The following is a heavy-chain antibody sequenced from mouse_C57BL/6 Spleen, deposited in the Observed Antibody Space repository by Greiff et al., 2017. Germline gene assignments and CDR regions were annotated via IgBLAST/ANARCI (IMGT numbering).Heavy chain of an antibody. Sequence: QVQLKESGAELVRPGASVTLSCKASGYTFTDYEMHWVKQTPVHGLEWIGAIDPETGGTAYNQKFKGKAILTADKSSSTAYMELRSLTSEDSAVYYCTRYDGYSSYWYFDVWGTGTTVTVSS. CDR2: IDPETGGT. V-gene: IGHV1-15*01. D-gene: IGHD2-3*01. CDR3: TRYDGYSSYWYFDV. J-gene: IGHJ1*03. CDR1: GYTFTDYE.